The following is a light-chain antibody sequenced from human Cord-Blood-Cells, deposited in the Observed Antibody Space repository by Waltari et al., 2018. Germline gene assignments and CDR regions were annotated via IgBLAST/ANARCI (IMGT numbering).Light chain of an antibody. CDR3: SSYTSSSTPYV. CDR2: AVS. Sequence: QSALTQPASVSGSPGQSITISCTGTSCDVGGYNYVPWYQPHPGKAPKLMIYAVSNRPSGVSNRFSGSKSGNTASLTISGLQAEDEADYYCSSYTSSSTPYVFGTGTKVTVL. CDR1: SCDVGGYNY. V-gene: IGLV2-14*03. J-gene: IGLJ1*01.